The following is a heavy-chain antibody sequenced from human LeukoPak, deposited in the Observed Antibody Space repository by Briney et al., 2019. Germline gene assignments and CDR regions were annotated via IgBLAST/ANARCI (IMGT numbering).Heavy chain of an antibody. J-gene: IGHJ4*02. V-gene: IGHV1-69*13. CDR3: ARGRMAGTYVFDY. Sequence: GASVKVSCKGSGDTFSSYAISWVRQAPGQGLEWMGGIIPIFGTANYAQKFQGRVTITADESTSTAYMELSSLRSEDTAVYYCARGRMAGTYVFDYWGQGTLVTVSS. CDR2: IIPIFGTA. CDR1: GDTFSSYA. D-gene: IGHD6-19*01.